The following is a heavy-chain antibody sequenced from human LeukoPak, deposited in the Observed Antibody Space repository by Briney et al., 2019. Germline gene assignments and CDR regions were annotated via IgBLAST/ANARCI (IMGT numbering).Heavy chain of an antibody. D-gene: IGHD3-22*01. CDR2: INHSGST. J-gene: IGHJ4*02. V-gene: IGHV4-34*01. Sequence: PSETLSLTCAVYGGSFSGYYWSWIRQPPGKGLEWIGEINHSGSTNYNPSLKSRVTISVDTSKNQFSLKLSSVTAADTAVYYCARRVVVITTIDYWGQGTLVTVSS. CDR3: ARRVVVITTIDY. CDR1: GGSFSGYY.